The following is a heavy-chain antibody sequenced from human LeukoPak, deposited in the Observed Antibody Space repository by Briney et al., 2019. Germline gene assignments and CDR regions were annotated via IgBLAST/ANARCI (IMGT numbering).Heavy chain of an antibody. CDR3: ARDSWAGSSHYYYYYYMDV. Sequence: GTNKYYAASVKGRFTISRDNSKNTLYLQMNSLRAEDTAVYYCARDSWAGSSHYYYYYYMDVWGKXTT. CDR2: GTNK. J-gene: IGHJ6*03. V-gene: IGHV3-30*01. D-gene: IGHD6-6*01.